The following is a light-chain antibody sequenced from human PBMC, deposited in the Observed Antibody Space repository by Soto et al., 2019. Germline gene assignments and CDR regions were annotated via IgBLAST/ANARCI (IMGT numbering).Light chain of an antibody. CDR2: GAS. Sequence: EIVLTQSPGTLSLSPGERATLSCRASQSVSSNYLAWYQQKPGQAPRLLIYGASSRATGIPDRFSGSGSGTDFTLTIGRLEPEDFAVYYCQHYGRSPYTFGQGTKLEIK. V-gene: IGKV3-20*01. CDR1: QSVSSNY. J-gene: IGKJ2*01. CDR3: QHYGRSPYT.